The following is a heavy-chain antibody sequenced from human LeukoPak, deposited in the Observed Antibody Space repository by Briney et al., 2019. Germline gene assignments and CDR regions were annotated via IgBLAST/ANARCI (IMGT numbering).Heavy chain of an antibody. D-gene: IGHD2-15*01. CDR3: ARVEVPRDINDWYFDL. CDR1: GYSIAHGFF. CDR2: LYYSGTT. J-gene: IGHJ2*01. Sequence: PSETLSLTCTVSGYSIAHGFFWAWIRQPPGGGLEWIGSLYYSGTTYYNTSLKSRISTSVDTSKNQFSLKLRLVTAADTAVYYCARVEVPRDINDWYFDLWGRGTLVTVSS. V-gene: IGHV4-38-2*02.